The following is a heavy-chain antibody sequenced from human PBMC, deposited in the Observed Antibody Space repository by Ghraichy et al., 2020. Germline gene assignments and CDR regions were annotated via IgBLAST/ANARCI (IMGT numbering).Heavy chain of an antibody. J-gene: IGHJ4*02. Sequence: SGPTLVKPTQTLTLTCTFSGFSLSTSGMCVSWIRQPPGKVLEWLARIDWDDDKYYSTSLKTRLTISKDTSKNQVVLTMTNMDPVDTATYYCARMSSSQPFGNFDYWGQGTLVTVSS. CDR1: GFSLSTSGMC. D-gene: IGHD6-6*01. CDR3: ARMSSSQPFGNFDY. CDR2: IDWDDDK. V-gene: IGHV2-70*11.